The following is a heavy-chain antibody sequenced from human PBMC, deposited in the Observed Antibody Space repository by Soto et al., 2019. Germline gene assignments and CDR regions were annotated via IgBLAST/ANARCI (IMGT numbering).Heavy chain of an antibody. Sequence: PGGSLRLSCAVSGFTFDDNAMHWVRQAPEKGLEWVSGINWKSDIGYADSVKGRFTISRDNAENSLYLQMNSLRAEDTALYYCAFPQDGGGRTTFIYWGQGTQVTVSS. CDR3: AFPQDGGGRTTFIY. CDR1: GFTFDDNA. CDR2: INWKSDI. V-gene: IGHV3-9*01. J-gene: IGHJ4*02. D-gene: IGHD3-16*01.